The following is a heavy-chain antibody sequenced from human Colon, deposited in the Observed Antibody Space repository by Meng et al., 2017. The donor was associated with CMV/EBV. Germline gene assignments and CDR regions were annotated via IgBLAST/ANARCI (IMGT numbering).Heavy chain of an antibody. CDR1: GFTLGGYW. J-gene: IGHJ4*02. D-gene: IGHD4-17*01. Sequence: GESLKISCAASGFTLGGYWMHWVRQSPEKGLVWVSRISHEGSRVIYADSVKGRFTVSRDNAKNALYPQMNSLRADDTAVYYCARDLLGDNDYVFDQWGQGVMVTVSS. CDR2: ISHEGSRV. CDR3: ARDLLGDNDYVFDQ. V-gene: IGHV3-74*01.